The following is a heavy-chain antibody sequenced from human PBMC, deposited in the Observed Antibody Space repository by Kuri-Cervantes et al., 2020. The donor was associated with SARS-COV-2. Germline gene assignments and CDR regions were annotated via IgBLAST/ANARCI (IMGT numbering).Heavy chain of an antibody. CDR3: ARADTAMAIRQVYYYYGMDV. CDR2: MNPNSGNT. V-gene: IGHV1-8*02. CDR1: GYTFTSYG. Sequence: APVKVSCKASGYTFTSYGISWVRQAPGQGLGWMGWMNPNSGNTGYAQKFQGRVTMTRNTSISTAYMELSSLRSEDTAVYYCARADTAMAIRQVYYYYGMDVWGQGTTVTVSS. J-gene: IGHJ6*02. D-gene: IGHD5-18*01.